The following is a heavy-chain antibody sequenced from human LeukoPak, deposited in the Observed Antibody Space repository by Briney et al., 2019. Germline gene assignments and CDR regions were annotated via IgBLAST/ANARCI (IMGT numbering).Heavy chain of an antibody. CDR1: GYTFTSYA. Sequence: ASVKVSCKASGYTFTSYAMNWVRQAPGQGLEWMGWINTNTGNPTYAQGFTGRFVFSLGTSVSTAYLQISSLKAEDTAVYYCARDLVVQQLVRRPYKVNDFDYWGQGTLVTVSS. D-gene: IGHD6-13*01. CDR2: INTNTGNP. V-gene: IGHV7-4-1*02. J-gene: IGHJ4*02. CDR3: ARDLVVQQLVRRPYKVNDFDY.